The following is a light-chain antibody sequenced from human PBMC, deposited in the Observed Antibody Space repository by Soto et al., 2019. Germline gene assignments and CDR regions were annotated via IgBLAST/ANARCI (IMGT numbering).Light chain of an antibody. Sequence: FLLTQPHSVSESPGKTVIISCTRSSGSIASNYVQWYQQRPGSSPTTVIYEDNQRPSGVPDRFSGSIDSSSNSASLTISVLETEDGADYFCQSYDATNQVFGGGTKLTVL. CDR2: EDN. CDR1: SGSIASNY. V-gene: IGLV6-57*01. CDR3: QSYDATNQV. J-gene: IGLJ3*02.